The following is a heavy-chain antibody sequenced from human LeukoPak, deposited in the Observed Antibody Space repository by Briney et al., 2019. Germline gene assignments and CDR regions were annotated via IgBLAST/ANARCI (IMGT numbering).Heavy chain of an antibody. Sequence: GGSLRLSCADSGFRFSRHWMDWVRQAPGKGLEWVANINEDGSVKNCVDSVRGRFTVSRDNAKNSLYLQMNSLRGEDTAVYCSPWEGYWGQGTLVTVSS. V-gene: IGHV3-7*01. CDR2: INEDGSVK. CDR3: PWEGY. D-gene: IGHD1-26*01. J-gene: IGHJ4*02. CDR1: GFRFSRHW.